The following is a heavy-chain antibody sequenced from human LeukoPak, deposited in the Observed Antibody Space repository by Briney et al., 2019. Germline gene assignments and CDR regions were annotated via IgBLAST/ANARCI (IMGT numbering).Heavy chain of an antibody. V-gene: IGHV1-8*01. CDR3: ARDPPKYYDFSD. Sequence: GASVKVSCKASGYTFTSYDINWVRQATGQGLEWMGWMNPNSGNTGYAQKFQGRVTMTRDTSTSTVYMELSSLRSEDTAVYYCARDPPKYYDFSDWGQGTLVTVSS. CDR1: GYTFTSYD. CDR2: MNPNSGNT. D-gene: IGHD3-3*01. J-gene: IGHJ4*02.